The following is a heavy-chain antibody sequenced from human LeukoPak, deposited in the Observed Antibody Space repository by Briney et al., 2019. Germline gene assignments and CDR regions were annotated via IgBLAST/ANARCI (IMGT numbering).Heavy chain of an antibody. J-gene: IGHJ4*02. D-gene: IGHD2-2*01. Sequence: GGSLRLSCAASGFTFSNYWMTWVRQAPGKGLEWVANIKQDGSEKYYVDSVKGRFTISRDNAKDSLYLQMNSLRAEDTAVYYCARHSGEYCSGTSCYSVQDRTIDYWGQGTLVTVSS. CDR3: ARHSGEYCSGTSCYSVQDRTIDY. CDR2: IKQDGSEK. V-gene: IGHV3-7*01. CDR1: GFTFSNYW.